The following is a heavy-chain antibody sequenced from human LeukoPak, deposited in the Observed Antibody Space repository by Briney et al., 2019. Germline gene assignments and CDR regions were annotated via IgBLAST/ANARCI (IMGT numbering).Heavy chain of an antibody. CDR3: ARASPLDY. CDR1: GYTFTNFG. J-gene: IGHJ4*02. V-gene: IGHV1-18*01. CDR2: ISPYNGNT. Sequence: ASVKVSCKASGYTFTNFGITWVRQAPGQGLEWMGWISPYNGNTNYAENLQHRVTMATDTSTSTAYMELRSLRSDDTVMYYCARASPLDYWGQGTLVTVSS.